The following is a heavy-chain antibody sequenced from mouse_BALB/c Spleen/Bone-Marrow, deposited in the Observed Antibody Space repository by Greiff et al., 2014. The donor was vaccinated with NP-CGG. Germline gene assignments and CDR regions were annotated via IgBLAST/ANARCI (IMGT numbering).Heavy chain of an antibody. D-gene: IGHD1-3*01. CDR2: THPNSGNT. J-gene: IGHJ2*01. Sequence: QVKLQQPGSVLVRPGASVKLSCKASGYTFTSSWMHWAKQRPGQGLEWIGETHPNSGNTNYNEKFKGKATLTVDTSSSTAYVDXXXXXXEDXAVYYCARPHKCAYCFAYWGQGTTLTVSS. CDR1: GYTFTSSW. CDR3: ARPHKCAYCFAY. V-gene: IGHV1S130*01.